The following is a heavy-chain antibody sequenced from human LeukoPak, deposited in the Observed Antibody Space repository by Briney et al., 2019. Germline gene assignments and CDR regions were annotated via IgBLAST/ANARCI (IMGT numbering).Heavy chain of an antibody. CDR1: GGSISSYY. CDR3: ARGGDSSWIDY. CDR2: IYYSGST. Sequence: SETLSLTCTVSGGSISSYYWSWIRQPPGKGLEWIGYIYYSGSTNYNPSLKSRVTISVDTSKNQFSLKLSSVTVADTAVYYCARGGDSSWIDYWGQGTLVTVS. V-gene: IGHV4-59*01. D-gene: IGHD6-19*01. J-gene: IGHJ4*02.